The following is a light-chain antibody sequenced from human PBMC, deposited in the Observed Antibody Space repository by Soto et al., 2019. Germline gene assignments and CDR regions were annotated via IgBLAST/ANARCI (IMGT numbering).Light chain of an antibody. CDR2: DVS. CDR3: TSYTTRRLYV. CDR1: SSDVGAYEY. Sequence: QSALAQPASVSGSPGQSITISCTGTSSDVGAYEYASWYQQHPGKAPKLLIYDVSSRPSGVSTRFSGSKSGNTASLTISGLQAEDEGDYYCTSYTTRRLYVFGSGTKVTVL. V-gene: IGLV2-14*03. J-gene: IGLJ1*01.